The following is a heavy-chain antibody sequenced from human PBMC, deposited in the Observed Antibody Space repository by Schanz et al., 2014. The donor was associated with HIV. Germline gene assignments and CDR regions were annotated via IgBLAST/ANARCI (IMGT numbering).Heavy chain of an antibody. CDR2: INPNSGGT. J-gene: IGHJ6*02. D-gene: IGHD6-13*01. CDR1: GHTFTNYG. CDR3: ASDLSVYSSSSSV. Sequence: QVQLVQSGAEVKKPGASVKVSCKASGHTFTNYGISWVRQAPGQGLEWMGWINPNSGGTNYAQKFQGRVTMTRDTSISTAYMELSRLRSDDTAVYYCASDLSVYSSSSSVWGQGTTVTVSS. V-gene: IGHV1-2*02.